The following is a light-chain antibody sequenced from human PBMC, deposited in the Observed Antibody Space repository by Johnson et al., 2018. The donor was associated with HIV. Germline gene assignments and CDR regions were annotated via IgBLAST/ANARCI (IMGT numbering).Light chain of an antibody. CDR1: ALPKKY. J-gene: IGLJ1*01. Sequence: VLTQPPSVSVSLGQMARITCSGEALPKKYAYWYQQKPGQFPVLVIYKDSERPSGIPERFSGSSSGTIVTLTISGVQAEDEADYYCGTWDSSLSAEVFGTGTKVTVL. CDR2: KDS. CDR3: GTWDSSLSAEV. V-gene: IGLV3-16*01.